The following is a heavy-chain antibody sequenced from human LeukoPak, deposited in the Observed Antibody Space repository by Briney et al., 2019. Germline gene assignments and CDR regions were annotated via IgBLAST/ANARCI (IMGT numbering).Heavy chain of an antibody. CDR2: IYYSGST. V-gene: IGHV4-59*01. Sequence: SETLSLTCTVSGVSISSYYWSWIRQPPGKGLEWIGYIYYSGSTNYNPSLKSRVTISVDTSKNQFSLKLSSVTAADTAVYYCARVSLPHTMVTYYFDYWGQGTLVTVSS. CDR1: GVSISSYY. J-gene: IGHJ4*02. CDR3: ARVSLPHTMVTYYFDY. D-gene: IGHD5-18*01.